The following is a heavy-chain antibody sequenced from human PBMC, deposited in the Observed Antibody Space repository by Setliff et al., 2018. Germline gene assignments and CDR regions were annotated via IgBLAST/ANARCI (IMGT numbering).Heavy chain of an antibody. CDR2: INTNTGNP. D-gene: IGHD4-4*01. CDR1: GGTFRSYG. CDR3: ARASRFGTTVYRGYYYMDV. V-gene: IGHV7-4-1*02. J-gene: IGHJ6*03. Sequence: ASVKVSCKASGGTFRSYGISWVRQAPGQGLEWMGWINTNTGNPSYAQGFTGRFVFSLDTSVSTAYLQISSLKAEDTAVYYCARASRFGTTVYRGYYYMDVWGKGTTVTVSS.